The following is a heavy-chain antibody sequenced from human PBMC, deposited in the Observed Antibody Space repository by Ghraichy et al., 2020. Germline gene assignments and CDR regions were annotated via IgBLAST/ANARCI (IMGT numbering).Heavy chain of an antibody. J-gene: IGHJ3*02. D-gene: IGHD3-22*01. CDR1: GGSISSGGYY. Sequence: SETLSLTCTVSGGSISSGGYYWSWIRQHPGKGLEWIGYIYYSGSTYYNPSLKSRVTISVDTSKNQFSLKLSSVTAADTAVYYCARVMGLAGYYDSSGYYAGAFDIWGQGTMVTVSS. V-gene: IGHV4-31*03. CDR2: IYYSGST. CDR3: ARVMGLAGYYDSSGYYAGAFDI.